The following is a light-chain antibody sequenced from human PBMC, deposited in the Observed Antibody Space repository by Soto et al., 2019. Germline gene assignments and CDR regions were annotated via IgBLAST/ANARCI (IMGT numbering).Light chain of an antibody. CDR3: QQFGGSPYT. V-gene: IGKV3-20*01. Sequence: EIVLTQSPGTVSLSPGERATLSCRASQSFSSSYLAWYQQKPGQSPRLLIYGASFRAPGVPDRISGSGSGADLTLTSSRVEPEDFAVYFCQQFGGSPYTFGQGTRVEIK. J-gene: IGKJ2*01. CDR1: QSFSSSY. CDR2: GAS.